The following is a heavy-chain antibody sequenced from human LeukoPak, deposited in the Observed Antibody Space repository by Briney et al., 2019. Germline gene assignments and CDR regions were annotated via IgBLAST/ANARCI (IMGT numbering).Heavy chain of an antibody. V-gene: IGHV1-2*04. CDR3: ASYYGHYTRNWMDT. D-gene: IGHD4-17*01. Sequence: ASVKVSCKASGYTFTDYYMHWVRQAPGQGLEWMGWIHPNSGDTKSAQRFQGWVTMTRDTFISTAYMELTRLTSDDTAVYYCASYYGHYTRNWMDTWGQGTLVTVSS. CDR2: IHPNSGDT. CDR1: GYTFTDYY. J-gene: IGHJ5*02.